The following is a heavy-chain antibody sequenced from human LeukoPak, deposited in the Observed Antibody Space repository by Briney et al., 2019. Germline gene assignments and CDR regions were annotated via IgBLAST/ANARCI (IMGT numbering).Heavy chain of an antibody. CDR1: GGSISSYY. CDR3: ASENYGSGSYYSL. Sequence: SETLSLTCTVSGGSISSYYWSWIRQPPGKGLEWIGYIYYSGSTNYNPSLKSRVTISVDTSKNQFSLKLSSVAAADTAVYYCASENYGSGSYYSLWGQGTLVTVSS. CDR2: IYYSGST. V-gene: IGHV4-59*01. J-gene: IGHJ4*02. D-gene: IGHD3-10*01.